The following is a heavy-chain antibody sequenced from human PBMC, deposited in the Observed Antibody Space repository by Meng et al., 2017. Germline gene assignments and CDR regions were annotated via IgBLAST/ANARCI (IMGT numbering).Heavy chain of an antibody. D-gene: IGHD2-21*02. J-gene: IGHJ6*02. CDR2: ISSSSSYI. CDR1: GFTFSSYS. Sequence: ETLSLTCAASGFTFSSYSMNWVRQALGKGLEWVSSISSSSSYIYYADSVKGRFTISRDNAKNSLYLQMNSLRAEDTAVYYCARACGGDCYLRYYYYGMDVWGQGTTVTVSS. CDR3: ARACGGDCYLRYYYYGMDV. V-gene: IGHV3-21*01.